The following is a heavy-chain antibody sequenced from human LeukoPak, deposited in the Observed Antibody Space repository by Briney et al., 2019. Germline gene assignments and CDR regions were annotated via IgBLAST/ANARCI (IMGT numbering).Heavy chain of an antibody. D-gene: IGHD6-6*01. Sequence: PGRSLRLSCAASGFTFDDYAMHWVRQAPGKGLEWVSDISWNSGSIDYADSVKGRFTISRDNAKNSLYLQMNSLRAEDTALYYCAKGVKSSSSGIIDYWGQGTPVTVSS. CDR2: ISWNSGSI. CDR3: AKGVKSSSSGIIDY. V-gene: IGHV3-9*01. J-gene: IGHJ4*02. CDR1: GFTFDDYA.